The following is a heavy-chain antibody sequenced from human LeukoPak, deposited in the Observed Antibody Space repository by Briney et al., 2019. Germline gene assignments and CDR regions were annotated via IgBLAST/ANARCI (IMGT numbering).Heavy chain of an antibody. Sequence: ASVKVSCKTSGYTFSNFGINWVRQAPGQGLEWMGWISGNNDNPNYGQKFQGRFTVTTDSSTSTAYMELRNLRFDDTAVYYCTRDGTSTDDYWGQGTLVTVSS. CDR3: TRDGTSTDDY. CDR2: ISGNNDNP. D-gene: IGHD2-2*01. CDR1: GYTFSNFG. J-gene: IGHJ4*02. V-gene: IGHV1-18*01.